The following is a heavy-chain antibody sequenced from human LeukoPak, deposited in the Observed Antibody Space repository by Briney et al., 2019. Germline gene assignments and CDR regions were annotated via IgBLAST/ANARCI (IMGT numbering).Heavy chain of an antibody. V-gene: IGHV3-48*03. Sequence: GGSLRLSCAASGFTFSSYEMNWVRQAPGKGLEWVSYISSSGSTTYYADSVKGRFTISRDNAKNSLYLQMNSLRAEDTAVYYCARAGSLHYYYGMDVWGQGTTVTVSS. CDR3: ARAGSLHYYYGMDV. J-gene: IGHJ6*02. CDR1: GFTFSSYE. CDR2: ISSSGSTT.